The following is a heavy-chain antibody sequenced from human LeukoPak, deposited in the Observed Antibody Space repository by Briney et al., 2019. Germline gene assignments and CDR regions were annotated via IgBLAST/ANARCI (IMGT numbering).Heavy chain of an antibody. CDR3: AKDDRRWLQLLAY. J-gene: IGHJ4*02. Sequence: GGSLRLSCAASGFTFSSYGMHWVRQAPGKGLEWAAVISYDGSNKYYADSVKGRFTISRDNSKNTLYLQMNSLRAEDTAVYYCAKDDRRWLQLLAYWGQGTLVTVSS. D-gene: IGHD5-24*01. CDR2: ISYDGSNK. V-gene: IGHV3-30*18. CDR1: GFTFSSYG.